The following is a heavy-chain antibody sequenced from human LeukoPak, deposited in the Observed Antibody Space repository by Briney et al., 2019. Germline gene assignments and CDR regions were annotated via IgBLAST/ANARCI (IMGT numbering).Heavy chain of an antibody. CDR3: AKDVSALSHYYGMDV. CDR2: ISYDGSNK. D-gene: IGHD2/OR15-2a*01. Sequence: GGSLRLSCAASGSIFSGHLLHWVRQAPGKGLEWVAVISYDGSNKYYADSVKGRFTISRDNSKNTLYLQMNSLRAEVTAVYYCAKDVSALSHYYGMDVWGQGTTVTVSS. CDR1: GSIFSGHL. V-gene: IGHV3-30*18. J-gene: IGHJ6*02.